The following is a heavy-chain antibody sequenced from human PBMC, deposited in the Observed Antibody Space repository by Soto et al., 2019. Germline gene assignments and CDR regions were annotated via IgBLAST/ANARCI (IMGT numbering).Heavy chain of an antibody. CDR3: AKTSLGAFDV. D-gene: IGHD7-27*01. J-gene: IGHJ3*01. V-gene: IGHV4-59*07. CDR1: GGSISDYF. CDR2: IYHSGTT. Sequence: QVQLQESGPRLVKPSDTLSLTCTVSGGSISDYFSSWIRPPPGKGLEWIGYIYHSGTTRYNPSLKSRVTLSIDTSKNQFSLKLTSVTAADTAVYYCAKTSLGAFDVWGQGTMVSVSS.